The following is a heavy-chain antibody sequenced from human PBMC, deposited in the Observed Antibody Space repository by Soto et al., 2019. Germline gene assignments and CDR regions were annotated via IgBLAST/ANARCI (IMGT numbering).Heavy chain of an antibody. D-gene: IGHD2-15*01. V-gene: IGHV4-31*03. CDR2: IYYSGST. Sequence: SEPLSLNCTVSAGSISSGGYYWSWIRQHPGKGLEWIGYIYYSGSTYYNPSLKSRVTISVDTSKNQFSLKLSSVTAADTAVYFCARVFSGGNPVEYWGQGTLVTVSS. J-gene: IGHJ4*02. CDR1: AGSISSGGYY. CDR3: ARVFSGGNPVEY.